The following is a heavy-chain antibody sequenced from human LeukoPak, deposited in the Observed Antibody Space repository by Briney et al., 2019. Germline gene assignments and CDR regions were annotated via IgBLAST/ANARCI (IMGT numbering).Heavy chain of an antibody. CDR1: GFTFTYYY. CDR3: ARGAGPLFDP. J-gene: IGHJ5*02. Sequence: GGSLRLSCAASGFTFTYYYMSWIRQAPGKGLEWISYISDSGGTINYADSVKGRFTSSRDNAKNSLYLQTNRLRAEDTTVYYCARGAGPLFDPWGQGTLVTVSS. V-gene: IGHV3-11*01. CDR2: ISDSGGTI.